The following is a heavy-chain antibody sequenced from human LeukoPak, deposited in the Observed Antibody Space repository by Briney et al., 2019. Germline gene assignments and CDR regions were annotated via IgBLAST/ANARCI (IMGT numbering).Heavy chain of an antibody. CDR1: GGTFSSYA. V-gene: IGHV1-69*04. Sequence: VKVSFKASGGTFSSYAISWVRQAPGQGLEWMGRIIPTLGIANYAQKFQGRVTITADKSTNTAYMELSSLRSEDTAVYYCARAVQLERRYFDYWGQGTLVTVSS. D-gene: IGHD1-1*01. CDR3: ARAVQLERRYFDY. J-gene: IGHJ4*02. CDR2: IIPTLGIA.